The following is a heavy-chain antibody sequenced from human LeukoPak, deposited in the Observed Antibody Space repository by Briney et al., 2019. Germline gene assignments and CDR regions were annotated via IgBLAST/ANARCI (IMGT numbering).Heavy chain of an antibody. Sequence: SETLSLTCTVFGDSISSSSYYWSWIRQPPGKGLEWIGNIYYSGSTYYNPSLKSRVTISVDTSKNQFSLKLSSVTAADTAVYYCATWLNYGSGSYPDAFDIWGQGTMVTVSS. CDR1: GDSISSSSYY. V-gene: IGHV4-39*01. J-gene: IGHJ3*02. CDR2: IYYSGST. CDR3: ATWLNYGSGSYPDAFDI. D-gene: IGHD3-10*01.